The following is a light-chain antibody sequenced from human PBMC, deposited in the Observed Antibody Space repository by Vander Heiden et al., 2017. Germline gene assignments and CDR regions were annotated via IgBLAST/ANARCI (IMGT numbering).Light chain of an antibody. CDR2: GRS. CDR1: QTFSRNY. Sequence: EIVLTQSPGTLSLFPGERATLSCRASQTFSRNYLAWYQQKPGLPPRLLIYGRSYRAAGIPDRFSGSGSGTDFTLTISRLEPEDFAVYYCQHEDFSVVIFGGGTRVEIK. CDR3: QHEDFSVVI. J-gene: IGKJ4*01. V-gene: IGKV3-20*01.